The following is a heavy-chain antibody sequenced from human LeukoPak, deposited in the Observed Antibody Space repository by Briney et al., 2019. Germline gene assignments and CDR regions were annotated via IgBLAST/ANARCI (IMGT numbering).Heavy chain of an antibody. J-gene: IGHJ4*02. CDR1: GFTFSSYA. Sequence: GGSLRLCCAASGFTFSSYAMSWVRQAPGKGLEWVSAISGSGGSTYYADSVKGRFTTSRDNSKNALYLQMNSLRAEDTAVYYCAKDGHYDILTGYYNYFDYWGQGTLVTVSS. CDR2: ISGSGGST. D-gene: IGHD3-9*01. CDR3: AKDGHYDILTGYYNYFDY. V-gene: IGHV3-23*01.